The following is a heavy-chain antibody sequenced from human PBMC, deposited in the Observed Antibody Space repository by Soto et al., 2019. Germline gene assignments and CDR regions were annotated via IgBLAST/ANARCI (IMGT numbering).Heavy chain of an antibody. V-gene: IGHV3-48*01. D-gene: IGHD2-2*01. CDR3: TRSAYMDV. Sequence: ESGGGLVQPGGSLRLSCAASGFTFSSYSMNWVRQAPGKGLEWVSYISSGSGTIYYADSVKGRFTISRDNAKNSLYLQMDSLRAEDTAVYYATRSAYMDVWGTGTTVTVSS. CDR2: ISSGSGTI. CDR1: GFTFSSYS. J-gene: IGHJ6*03.